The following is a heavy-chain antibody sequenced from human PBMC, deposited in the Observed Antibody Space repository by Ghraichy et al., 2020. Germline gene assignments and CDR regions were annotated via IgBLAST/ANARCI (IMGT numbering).Heavy chain of an antibody. CDR3: AVLASNGVDV. CDR2: TYHSGSA. V-gene: IGHV4-30-2*06. Sequence: LSLTCTVSGASVSSDLYSWTWLRQSSGKGLEWIGYTYHSGSAFSNPSLKSRVAISVDRSANQFSLKLSSVSAADTAVYYCAVLASNGVDVWGQGTKVTVSS. D-gene: IGHD3-3*01. J-gene: IGHJ6*02. CDR1: GASVSSDLYS.